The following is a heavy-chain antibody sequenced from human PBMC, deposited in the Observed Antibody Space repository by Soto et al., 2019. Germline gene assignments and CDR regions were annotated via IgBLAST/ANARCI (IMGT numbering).Heavy chain of an antibody. J-gene: IGHJ4*02. CDR1: GFTFSNAW. CDR2: IKSKTDGGTT. D-gene: IGHD5-18*01. CDR3: TTDSTLVDTAMEYDPFDY. Sequence: GGSLRLSCAASGFTFSNAWMSWVRQAPGKGLEWVGRIKSKTDGGTTDYAAPVKGRFTISRDDSKNTLYLQMNSLKTEDTAVYYCTTDSTLVDTAMEYDPFDYWGQGTLVTVSS. V-gene: IGHV3-15*01.